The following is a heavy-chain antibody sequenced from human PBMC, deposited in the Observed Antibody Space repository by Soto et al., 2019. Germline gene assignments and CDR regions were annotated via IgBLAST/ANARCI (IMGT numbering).Heavy chain of an antibody. CDR1: GGSFSSYS. Sequence: SVKGSCKASGGSFSSYSSSWVRQAPVQGLEWMGGIIPIFGTANYAQKFQGRVTITADESTSTAYMELSSLRSEDTAVYYCARGGLEMATTTGDYYYYYGMDVWGQGTTVTVSS. CDR3: ARGGLEMATTTGDYYYYYGMDV. J-gene: IGHJ6*02. D-gene: IGHD1-1*01. V-gene: IGHV1-69*01. CDR2: IIPIFGTA.